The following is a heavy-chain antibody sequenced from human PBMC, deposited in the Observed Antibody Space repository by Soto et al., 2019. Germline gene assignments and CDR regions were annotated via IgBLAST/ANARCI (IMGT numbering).Heavy chain of an antibody. CDR1: GFTFSSYG. J-gene: IGHJ4*02. D-gene: IGHD3-3*01. V-gene: IGHV3-30*18. Sequence: GGSLRLSCAASGFTFSSYGMHWVRQAPGKGLEWVAVISYDGSNKYYADSVKGRFTISRDNSKNTLYLQMNSLRAEDTAVYYCAKTGARSGYSSIDYWGQGTLVTVSS. CDR3: AKTGARSGYSSIDY. CDR2: ISYDGSNK.